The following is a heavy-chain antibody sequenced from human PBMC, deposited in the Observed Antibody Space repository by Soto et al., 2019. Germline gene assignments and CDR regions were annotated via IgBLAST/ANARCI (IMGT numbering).Heavy chain of an antibody. Sequence: GASVKVSCKASGGTFSSYAISWVRQAPGQGLEWMGGIIPIFGTANYAQKFQGRVTITADESTSTAYMELSSLRSEDTAVYYCAKGGTDIVVVVAAARFDYWGQGTLVTVSS. CDR2: IIPIFGTA. CDR1: GGTFSSYA. J-gene: IGHJ4*02. V-gene: IGHV1-69*13. D-gene: IGHD2-15*01. CDR3: AKGGTDIVVVVAAARFDY.